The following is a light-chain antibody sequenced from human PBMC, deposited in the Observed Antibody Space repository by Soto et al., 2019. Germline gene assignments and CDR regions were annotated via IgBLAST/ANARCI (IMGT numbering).Light chain of an antibody. J-gene: IGKJ4*01. CDR3: QQYNNWPSLT. V-gene: IGKV3-15*01. Sequence: EIVMTQSPGTLSVSPGERATLSCRASQSVSSNLAWYQQKPGQAPRLLISGASTRATGIPARFSGSGSETEFTLTISRLQSEDFAVYYCQQYNNWPSLTFGGGTKVEIK. CDR2: GAS. CDR1: QSVSSN.